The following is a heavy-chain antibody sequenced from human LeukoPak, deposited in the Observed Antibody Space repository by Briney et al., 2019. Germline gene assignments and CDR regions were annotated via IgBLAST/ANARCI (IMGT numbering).Heavy chain of an antibody. CDR2: LYPSGST. Sequence: SETLSLTCTVSGGSISSYYWSWIRQPAGKGLEWIGRLYPSGSTTYNPSLESRVTISVDKSKNQVSLRLTSVTAADTAVYYCARDHDSSGSFVFVYWGQGTLVTVSS. V-gene: IGHV4-4*07. D-gene: IGHD6-19*01. J-gene: IGHJ4*02. CDR3: ARDHDSSGSFVFVY. CDR1: GGSISSYY.